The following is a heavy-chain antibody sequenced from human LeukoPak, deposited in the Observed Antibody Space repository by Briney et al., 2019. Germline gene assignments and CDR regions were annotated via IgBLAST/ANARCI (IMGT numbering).Heavy chain of an antibody. CDR3: ARDSSSWYGIDY. D-gene: IGHD6-13*01. Sequence: SETLSLTCTVSGASIRNYYWTWIRQPPGKGLEWIGYIYYSGSTNYNPSLKARVTISVDTSKNQFSLKLSSVTAADTAVYYCARDSSSWYGIDYWGQGTLVTVSS. CDR1: GASIRNYY. V-gene: IGHV4-59*01. J-gene: IGHJ4*02. CDR2: IYYSGST.